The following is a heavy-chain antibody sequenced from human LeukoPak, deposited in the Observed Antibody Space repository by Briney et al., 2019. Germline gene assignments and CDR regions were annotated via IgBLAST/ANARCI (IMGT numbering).Heavy chain of an antibody. V-gene: IGHV4-59*01. CDR1: GGSTSSYY. Sequence: PAETLSLTCTVPGGSTSSYYWSWIRQPPGKGLEWIGYIYYSGSTNYNPSLKSRVTISVDTSKNQFSLKLSSVTAADTAVYYCAGIRDGYTYSKDAFDIWGQGTMVTVSS. J-gene: IGHJ3*02. CDR2: IYYSGST. CDR3: AGIRDGYTYSKDAFDI. D-gene: IGHD5-24*01.